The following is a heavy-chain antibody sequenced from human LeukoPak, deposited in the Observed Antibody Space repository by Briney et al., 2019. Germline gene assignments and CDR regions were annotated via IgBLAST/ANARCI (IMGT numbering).Heavy chain of an antibody. CDR3: VREGITIFGVVIPYYMDV. V-gene: IGHV4-4*07. J-gene: IGHJ6*03. Sequence: SETLSLTCTVSGGSISSYYWSWIRQPAGKGLEWIGRIYGSGGTNYNSSLKSRVTMSADTSKNQFSLKLSSVTAADTAVYYCVREGITIFGVVIPYYMDVWGKGTTVTVSS. D-gene: IGHD3-3*01. CDR1: GGSISSYY. CDR2: IYGSGGT.